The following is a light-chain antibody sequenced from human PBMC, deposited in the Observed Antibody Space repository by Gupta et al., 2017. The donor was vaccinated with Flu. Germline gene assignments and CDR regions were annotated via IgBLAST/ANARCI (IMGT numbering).Light chain of an antibody. Sequence: DIVMTQSPLSLPVTPGEPASISCRSSQSLLHYNGYNYLDWYLQKPGQSPQLLIYLGSNRASGVPDRFSGSGSGTDFTLKISRVEAEDVGVYFCRQALQTPWTFGQGTKVEIK. J-gene: IGKJ1*01. CDR1: QSLLHYNGYNY. V-gene: IGKV2-28*01. CDR2: LGS. CDR3: RQALQTPWT.